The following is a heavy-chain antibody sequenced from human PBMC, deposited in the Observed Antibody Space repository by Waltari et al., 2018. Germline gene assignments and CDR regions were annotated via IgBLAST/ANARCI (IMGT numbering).Heavy chain of an antibody. CDR1: GYTFTSYA. CDR3: ARSGYYDILTGYFHYFDY. CDR2: INAGNGNT. D-gene: IGHD3-9*01. J-gene: IGHJ4*02. V-gene: IGHV1-3*01. Sequence: QVQLVKSGAEGKKPGASVKVSCKASGYTFTSYAMHWVRQAPGQRLEWMGWINAGNGNTKYSQKFQGRVTITRDTSASTAYMELSSLRSEDTAVYYCARSGYYDILTGYFHYFDYWGQGTLVTVSS.